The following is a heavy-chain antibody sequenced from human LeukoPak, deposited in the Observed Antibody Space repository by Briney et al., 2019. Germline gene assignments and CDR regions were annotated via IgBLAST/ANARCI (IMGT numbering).Heavy chain of an antibody. CDR1: GGSISSYY. CDR3: ARASTIHPLDY. V-gene: IGHV4-59*08. Sequence: SETLSLTCTVSGGSISSYYWSWIREPPGKGLQWIGYIYYSGITNYNPSLKSRVTISVDTSKNQFSLKLTSVTAADTAVYYCARASTIHPLDYWGQGTLVTVSS. CDR2: IYYSGIT. D-gene: IGHD2-2*02. J-gene: IGHJ4*02.